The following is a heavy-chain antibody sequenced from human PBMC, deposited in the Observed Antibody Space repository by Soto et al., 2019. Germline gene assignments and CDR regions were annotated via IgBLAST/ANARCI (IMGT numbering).Heavy chain of an antibody. V-gene: IGHV3-30*18. J-gene: IGHJ4*02. CDR3: AKTPGGGDYSHYVDQ. CDR2: ISFDGTNI. D-gene: IGHD3-16*01. Sequence: QVQLVESGGGVVRPGGSLSLSCAASGFTFNVYAMHWVRQAPSTGLEWVACISFDGTNIYYGDSGKGRLAISRDNSECTLYMQMNSLRPEETAVYCCAKTPGGGDYSHYVDQWGQGTLFTVSS. CDR1: GFTFNVYA.